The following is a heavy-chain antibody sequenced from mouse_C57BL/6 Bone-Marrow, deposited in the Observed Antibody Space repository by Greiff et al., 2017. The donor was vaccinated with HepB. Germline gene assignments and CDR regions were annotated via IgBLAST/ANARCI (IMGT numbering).Heavy chain of an antibody. V-gene: IGHV1-15*01. CDR3: TRSFTVVARYFDV. J-gene: IGHJ1*03. CDR2: IDPETGGT. D-gene: IGHD1-1*01. Sequence: VQLQQSGAELVRPGASVTLSCKASGYTFTDYEMHWVKQTPVHGLEWIGAIDPETGGTAYNQKFKGKAILTADKSSSTAYMELRSLTSEDSAVYYCTRSFTVVARYFDVWGTGTTVTVSS. CDR1: GYTFTDYE.